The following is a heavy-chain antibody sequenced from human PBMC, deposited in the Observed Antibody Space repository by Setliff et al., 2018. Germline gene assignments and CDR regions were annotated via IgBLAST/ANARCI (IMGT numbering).Heavy chain of an antibody. V-gene: IGHV3-21*01. Sequence: GGSLRLSCAASGFRFRSYAMIWVRQAPGKGLEWVSSISSSSSYIYYADSVKGRFTISRDNAKNSLYLQMNSLRAEDTAVYFCGTRDCRTTGCYNGYIESWGQGTLVTVSS. CDR3: GTRDCRTTGCYNGYIES. CDR1: GFRFRSYA. CDR2: ISSSSSYI. D-gene: IGHD2-2*02. J-gene: IGHJ4*02.